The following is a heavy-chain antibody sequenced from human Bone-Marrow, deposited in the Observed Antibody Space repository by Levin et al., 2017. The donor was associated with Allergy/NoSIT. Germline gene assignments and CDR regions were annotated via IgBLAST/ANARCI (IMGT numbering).Heavy chain of an antibody. Sequence: ASVKVSCKASGYTFTSYGISWVRQAPGQGLEWMGWISAYNGNTNYAQKLQGRVTMTTDTSTSTAYMELRSLRSDDTAVYYCARVGVIAAADANRKPDYYYYYYMDVWGKGTTVTVSS. V-gene: IGHV1-18*01. CDR3: ARVGVIAAADANRKPDYYYYYYMDV. CDR1: GYTFTSYG. CDR2: ISAYNGNT. D-gene: IGHD6-13*01. J-gene: IGHJ6*03.